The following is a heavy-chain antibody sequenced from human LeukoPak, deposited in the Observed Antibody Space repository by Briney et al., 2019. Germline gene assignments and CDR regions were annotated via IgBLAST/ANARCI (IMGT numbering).Heavy chain of an antibody. V-gene: IGHV1-18*01. CDR3: ARDRIAVAAPPADY. CDR2: ISAYNGNT. D-gene: IGHD6-19*01. CDR1: GYTFTSYG. Sequence: ASVNVSCKASGYTFTSYGISWVRQAPGQGLEWMGWISAYNGNTNYAQKLQGRVTMTTDTSTSTAYMELRSLRSDDTAVYYCARDRIAVAAPPADYWGQGTLVTVSS. J-gene: IGHJ4*02.